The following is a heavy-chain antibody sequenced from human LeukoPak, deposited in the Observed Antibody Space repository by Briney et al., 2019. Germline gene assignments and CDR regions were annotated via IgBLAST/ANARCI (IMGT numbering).Heavy chain of an antibody. J-gene: IGHJ4*02. Sequence: SETLSLTCPVSGGSISSSSYYWGWIRQPPGKGLEWIGSIYYSGSTYYNPSLKSRVTISVDTSKNQFSLKLSSVTAADTAVYYCARSPLKYYYDSSGQFDYWGQGTLVTVSS. CDR3: ARSPLKYYYDSSGQFDY. V-gene: IGHV4-39*07. CDR2: IYYSGST. D-gene: IGHD3-22*01. CDR1: GGSISSSSYY.